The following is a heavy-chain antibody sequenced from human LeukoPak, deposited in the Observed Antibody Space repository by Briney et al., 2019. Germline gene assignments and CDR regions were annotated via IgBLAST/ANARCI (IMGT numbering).Heavy chain of an antibody. CDR1: GFTFSTYA. J-gene: IGHJ4*02. CDR2: IKQDGSDE. V-gene: IGHV3-7*01. CDR3: ARDTSGSYSLFDY. Sequence: GGSLRLSCAASGFTFSTYAMSWVRQAPGKGLEWVATIKQDGSDEYYVDSMKGRFTISRDNAKNSLYLQMNSLRAEDTAVYYCARDTSGSYSLFDYWGQGTLVTVSS. D-gene: IGHD1-26*01.